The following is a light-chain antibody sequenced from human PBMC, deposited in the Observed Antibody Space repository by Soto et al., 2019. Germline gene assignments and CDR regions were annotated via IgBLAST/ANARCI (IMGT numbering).Light chain of an antibody. CDR2: GAS. J-gene: IGKJ2*01. CDR1: QSVNSN. V-gene: IGKV3-15*01. CDR3: QQYNNRPPDT. Sequence: EIVMTQSPATLSVSPGERATLSCRASQSVNSNLAWYQQKPGQAPRLLIYGASTRAAGIPARFSGSGSWTEFSLTISSLQSEDFAVYYCQQYNNRPPDTFGQGTKLEIK.